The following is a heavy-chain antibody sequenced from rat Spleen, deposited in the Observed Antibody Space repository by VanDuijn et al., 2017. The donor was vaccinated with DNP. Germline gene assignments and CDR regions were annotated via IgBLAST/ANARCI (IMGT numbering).Heavy chain of an antibody. Sequence: EVHLVVSGGGLVQPGRSLKLSCAVSGLTFSDYYMAWVRQAPTKGLEWVASVSYDGFSTYYRDSVKDRFTISRDNAKSTLYLQMDSLRSEDTATYYCATTEGYWGQGVMVTVSS. J-gene: IGHJ2*01. V-gene: IGHV5-20*01. CDR2: VSYDGFST. CDR1: GLTFSDYY. CDR3: ATTEGY.